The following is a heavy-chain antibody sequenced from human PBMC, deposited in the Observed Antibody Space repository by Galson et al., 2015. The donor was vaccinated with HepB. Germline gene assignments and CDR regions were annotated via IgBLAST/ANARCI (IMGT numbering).Heavy chain of an antibody. CDR1: GGSITSANW. J-gene: IGHJ3*02. D-gene: IGHD6-13*01. CDR2: IYQSGTT. CDR3: ARGSGDISSWTGAFDI. Sequence: ETLSLTCAVSGGSITSANWWSWVRQPPGRGLEWIGEIYQSGTTVYNPSLKSRATISIDKSKNQLSLHLRSVTAADTAIYYCARGSGDISSWTGAFDIWGQGTMVTVSS. V-gene: IGHV4-4*02.